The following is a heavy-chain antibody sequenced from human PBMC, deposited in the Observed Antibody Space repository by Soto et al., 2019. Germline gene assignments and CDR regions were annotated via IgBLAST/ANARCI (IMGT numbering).Heavy chain of an antibody. CDR3: ARGSDWFDP. CDR1: GGTFSSYA. CDR2: IIPIFGTA. V-gene: IGHV1-69*13. Sequence: ASVKVSCMASGGTFSSYAISWVRQAPGQGLEWMGGIIPIFGTANYAQTFQGRVTITADESTSTAYKELSSLRSEDTAVYYCARGSDWFDPWGQGTLVTVSS. J-gene: IGHJ5*02.